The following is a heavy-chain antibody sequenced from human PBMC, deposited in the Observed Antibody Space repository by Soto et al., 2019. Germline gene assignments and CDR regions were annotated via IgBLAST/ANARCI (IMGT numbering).Heavy chain of an antibody. J-gene: IGHJ6*02. Sequence: RCLRPSCPAAGSTSSSSSMDWVRQAPGKGLEWVAVISYDGSNKYYADSVKGRFTISRDNSKNKLYLQMNSLRAEDTAVYYCARGYFEYYYGMDVWGQGTTVTVSS. CDR2: ISYDGSNK. CDR1: GSTSSSSS. V-gene: IGHV3-30-3*01. CDR3: ARGYFEYYYGMDV. D-gene: IGHD3-9*01.